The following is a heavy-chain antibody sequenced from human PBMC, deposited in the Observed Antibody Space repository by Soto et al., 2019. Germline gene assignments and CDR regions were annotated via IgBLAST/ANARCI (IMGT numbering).Heavy chain of an antibody. V-gene: IGHV3-53*01. CDR1: GSSVRSKY. CDR3: VRDVGL. Sequence: PGASLRLSCAASGSSVRSKYINWVRQPPGKGLEWLSTIYTGGTPYYADSVRGRFTISRDNSRNTVFLQMNSLAAEDTAIYYCVRDVGLWGQGNLVTVAA. CDR2: IYTGGTP. J-gene: IGHJ5*02.